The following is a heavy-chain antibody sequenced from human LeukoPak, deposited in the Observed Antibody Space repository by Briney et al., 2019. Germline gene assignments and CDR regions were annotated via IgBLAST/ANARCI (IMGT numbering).Heavy chain of an antibody. CDR3: AREPRYYMDV. CDR2: IYHSGST. Sequence: TSQTLSLTCTVSGGSISSGDYYWSWIRQPPGKGLEWIGYIYHSGSTYYNPSLKSRVTISVDRSKNQFSLKLSSVTAADTAVYYCAREPRYYMDVWGKGTTVTVSS. CDR1: GGSISSGDYY. J-gene: IGHJ6*03. V-gene: IGHV4-30-2*01.